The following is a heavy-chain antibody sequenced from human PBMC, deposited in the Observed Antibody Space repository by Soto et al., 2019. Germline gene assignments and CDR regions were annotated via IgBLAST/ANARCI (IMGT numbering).Heavy chain of an antibody. Sequence: ASVKVSCKASGYTFTSYDINWVRQATGQGLEWMGWMNPNSGNTGYAQKFQGRVTMTRNTSISTAYMELSSLRSEDTAVYYCARVALENPYYYYYYMDVWGKGTTVTVSS. CDR1: GYTFTSYD. CDR3: ARVALENPYYYYYYMDV. D-gene: IGHD5-12*01. CDR2: MNPNSGNT. J-gene: IGHJ6*03. V-gene: IGHV1-8*01.